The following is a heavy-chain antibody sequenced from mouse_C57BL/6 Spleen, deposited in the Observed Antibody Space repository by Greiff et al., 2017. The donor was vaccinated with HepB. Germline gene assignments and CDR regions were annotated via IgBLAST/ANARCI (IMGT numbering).Heavy chain of an antibody. D-gene: IGHD4-1*01. CDR1: GFTFSDYY. CDR2: INYDGSST. V-gene: IGHV5-16*01. CDR3: ATSNWDVYAMDY. Sequence: EVHLVESEGGLVQPGSSMKLSCTASGFTFSDYYMAWVRQVPEKGLEWVANINYDGSSTYYLDSLKSRFIISRDNAKNILYLQMSSLKSEDTATYYCATSNWDVYAMDYWGQGTSVTVSS. J-gene: IGHJ4*01.